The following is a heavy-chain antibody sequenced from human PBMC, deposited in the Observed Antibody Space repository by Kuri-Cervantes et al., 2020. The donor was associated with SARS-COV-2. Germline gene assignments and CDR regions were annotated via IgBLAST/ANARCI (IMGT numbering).Heavy chain of an antibody. Sequence: GGSLRLSCAASGFTFSSYAMHWVRQAPGKGLEWVAVISYDGSNKYYADSVKGRFTISRDNSKNTLYLRMNSLRAEDTAVYYCARECTLECLDAFDIWGQGTMVTVSS. CDR1: GFTFSSYA. V-gene: IGHV3-30*04. CDR3: ARECTLECLDAFDI. CDR2: ISYDGSNK. J-gene: IGHJ3*02. D-gene: IGHD5/OR15-5a*01.